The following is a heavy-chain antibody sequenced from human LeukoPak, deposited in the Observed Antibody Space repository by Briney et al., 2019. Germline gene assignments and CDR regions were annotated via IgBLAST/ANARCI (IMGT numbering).Heavy chain of an antibody. Sequence: ASVKVSCKASGYTFTGYYMHWVRQAPGQGLEWMGWINPNSGGTNSAQKFQGRVTMTTDTSTSTAYMELRSLRSDDTAVYYCARGLVYYDSSLFDYWGQGTLVTVSS. CDR1: GYTFTGYY. V-gene: IGHV1-2*02. CDR3: ARGLVYYDSSLFDY. CDR2: INPNSGGT. J-gene: IGHJ4*02. D-gene: IGHD3-22*01.